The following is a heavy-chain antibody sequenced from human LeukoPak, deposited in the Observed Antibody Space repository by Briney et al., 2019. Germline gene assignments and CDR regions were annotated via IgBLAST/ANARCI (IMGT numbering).Heavy chain of an antibody. CDR2: IYPEDSDS. CDR3: ARPNITSYYDSRGYDAFDV. V-gene: IGHV5-51*01. Sequence: EDSLQISCKGSGYRFNAYWIAWVRQLPGKGLEWMGIIYPEDSDSRYSPSFQGQVTISAGKSVRTAYLQWSNLKASDTAMYYCARPNITSYYDSRGYDAFDVWGQGTMVTVSS. J-gene: IGHJ3*01. CDR1: GYRFNAYW. D-gene: IGHD3-22*01.